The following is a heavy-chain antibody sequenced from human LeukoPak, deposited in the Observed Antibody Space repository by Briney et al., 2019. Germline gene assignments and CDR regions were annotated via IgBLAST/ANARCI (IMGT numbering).Heavy chain of an antibody. J-gene: IGHJ4*02. Sequence: PGGSLRLSCAASGFTFSSYWMTWVRQAPGKGLEWVANIKQDGSETYYVDSVKGRFTISRDNAKNSLYLQMNSLRAEDTAVYYCARDRGYCSGGSCYPKNFDYWGQGTLVTVSS. V-gene: IGHV3-7*01. CDR2: IKQDGSET. CDR3: ARDRGYCSGGSCYPKNFDY. CDR1: GFTFSSYW. D-gene: IGHD2-15*01.